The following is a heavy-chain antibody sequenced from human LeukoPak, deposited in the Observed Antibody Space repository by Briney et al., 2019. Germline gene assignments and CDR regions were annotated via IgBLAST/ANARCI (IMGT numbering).Heavy chain of an antibody. J-gene: IGHJ5*02. D-gene: IGHD3-10*01. CDR1: GYTFTGYY. Sequence: GASVKVSCKASGYTFTGYYMHWVRQAPGQGLEWMGWINPNSGGTNYAQKFQGRVTMTRDTSISTAYMELSRLRSDDTAVYYCARDGYYGSGSSYNDRFDPWGQGTLVTVSS. CDR3: ARDGYYGSGSSYNDRFDP. V-gene: IGHV1-2*02. CDR2: INPNSGGT.